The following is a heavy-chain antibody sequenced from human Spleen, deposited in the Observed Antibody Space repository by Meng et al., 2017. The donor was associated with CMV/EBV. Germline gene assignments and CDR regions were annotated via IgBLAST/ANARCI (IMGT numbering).Heavy chain of an antibody. J-gene: IGHJ4*02. D-gene: IGHD6-13*01. CDR2: MYHTGST. Sequence: SETLSLTCTVSGYSISTGYYWAWIRQPPGKGLEWIGSMYHTGSTYHNPSLNSRVTLSVDMSKNQLSLKLRSVTAADTAVYYCARVGYSSSWTGYYFDYWGQGTLVTVSS. V-gene: IGHV4-38-2*02. CDR3: ARVGYSSSWTGYYFDY. CDR1: GYSISTGYY.